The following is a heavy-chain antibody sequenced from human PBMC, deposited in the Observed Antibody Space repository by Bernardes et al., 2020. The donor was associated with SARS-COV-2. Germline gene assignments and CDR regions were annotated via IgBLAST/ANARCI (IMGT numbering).Heavy chain of an antibody. J-gene: IGHJ6*03. CDR3: AREWAPQRDFWSGSYYYYYYMDV. Sequence: SETLSLTCTVSGGSISSYYWSWIRQPAGKGLEWIGRIYTSGSTNYNPSLKSRVTMSVDTSKNQFSLKLSSVTAADTAVYYCAREWAPQRDFWSGSYYYYYYMDVWGKGTTVTVSS. D-gene: IGHD3-3*01. CDR1: GGSISSYY. V-gene: IGHV4-4*07. CDR2: IYTSGST.